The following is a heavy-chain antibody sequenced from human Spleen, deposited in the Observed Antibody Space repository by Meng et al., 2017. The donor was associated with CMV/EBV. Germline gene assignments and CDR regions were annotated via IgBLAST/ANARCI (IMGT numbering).Heavy chain of an antibody. Sequence: GESLKISCAASGFTFSSYGMHWVRQAPGKGLEWVAFIRYDGSNKYYADSVKGRFTISRDNSKNTLYMQMNSLRAEDTAVYYCAKGGNWFDPWGQGTLVTVSS. CDR1: GFTFSSYG. CDR2: IRYDGSNK. J-gene: IGHJ5*02. CDR3: AKGGNWFDP. D-gene: IGHD2-15*01. V-gene: IGHV3-30*02.